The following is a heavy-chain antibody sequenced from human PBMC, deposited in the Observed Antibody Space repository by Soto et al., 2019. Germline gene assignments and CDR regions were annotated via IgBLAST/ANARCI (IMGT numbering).Heavy chain of an antibody. CDR2: IYWDDDK. CDR3: AHSCSGGSCLPYYYYYGMDV. D-gene: IGHD2-15*01. Sequence: QITLKESGPPLVKPTQTLTLTCTFSGFSLSTSGVGVGWIRQPPGKALEWLALIYWDDDKRYSPSLKSRLTITKDTSKNQVVLTMTNMDPVDTATYYCAHSCSGGSCLPYYYYYGMDVWGQGTTVTVSS. J-gene: IGHJ6*02. V-gene: IGHV2-5*02. CDR1: GFSLSTSGVG.